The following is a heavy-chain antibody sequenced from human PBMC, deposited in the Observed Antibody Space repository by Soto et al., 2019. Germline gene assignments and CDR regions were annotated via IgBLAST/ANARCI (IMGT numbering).Heavy chain of an antibody. CDR2: ISGSGGST. CDR3: ARVSVSSYHFDY. V-gene: IGHV3-23*01. Sequence: GGSLRLSCAASGFTFSGDAMSWVRQAPGKGLEWVSTISGSGGSTYYADSVKGRFTISRDNSKNTLYLQMNSLRAEDTAVYYCARVSVSSYHFDYWGQGTLVTVSS. CDR1: GFTFSGDA. D-gene: IGHD6-6*01. J-gene: IGHJ4*02.